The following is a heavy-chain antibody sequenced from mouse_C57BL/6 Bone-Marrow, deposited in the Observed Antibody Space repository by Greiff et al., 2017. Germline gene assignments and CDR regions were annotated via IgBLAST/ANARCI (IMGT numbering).Heavy chain of an antibody. V-gene: IGHV1-50*01. Sequence: VQLQQPGAELVKPGASVKLSCKASGYTFTSYWMQWVKQRPGQGLEWIGEIDPSDSYTNYNQKFKGKATLTVDTSSSTAYMQRSSLTSEDSAFYYCARQGLLRGAYWGQGTLVTVSA. J-gene: IGHJ3*01. CDR2: IDPSDSYT. CDR3: ARQGLLRGAY. D-gene: IGHD2-3*01. CDR1: GYTFTSYW.